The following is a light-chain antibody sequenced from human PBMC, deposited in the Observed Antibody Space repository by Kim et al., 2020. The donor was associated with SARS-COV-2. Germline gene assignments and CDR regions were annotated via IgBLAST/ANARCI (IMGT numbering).Light chain of an antibody. CDR3: GTWDDSLSAWV. CDR1: SSNSGKRG. Sequence: KVTVTCYGSSSNSGKRGVSWYQQLPGTAPKYLIYDNDKRRSGIPDRFSGSKSGTSATLGITGLQTGDEADYYCGTWDDSLSAWVFGGETQLTVL. V-gene: IGLV1-51*01. J-gene: IGLJ3*02. CDR2: DND.